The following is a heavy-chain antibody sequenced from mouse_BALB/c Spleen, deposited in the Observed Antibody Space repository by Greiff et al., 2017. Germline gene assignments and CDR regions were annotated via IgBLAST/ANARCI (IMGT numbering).Heavy chain of an antibody. Sequence: EVQGVESGPELVKPGASVKMSCKASGYTFTSYVMHWVKQKPGQGLEWIGYINPYNDGTKYNEKFKGKATLTSDKSSSTAYMELSSLTSEDSAVYYCARTEGDYAFDYWGQGTTLTVSS. CDR1: GYTFTSYV. V-gene: IGHV1-14*01. D-gene: IGHD2-4*01. J-gene: IGHJ2*01. CDR2: INPYNDGT. CDR3: ARTEGDYAFDY.